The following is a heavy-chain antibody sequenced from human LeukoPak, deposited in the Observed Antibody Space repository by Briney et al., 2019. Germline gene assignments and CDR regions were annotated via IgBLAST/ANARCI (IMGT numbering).Heavy chain of an antibody. Sequence: SETLSLTCAVNGGSFSGYYWSWTRQPPGKGLEWIAEIKHIGSTNHNPSLKSRVTTSVDTSKKQFSLKLSSVTAADTAVYYCGYSLIRGVIRDWGQGALVTVSS. CDR1: GGSFSGYY. J-gene: IGHJ4*02. D-gene: IGHD3-10*01. CDR3: GYSLIRGVIRD. CDR2: IKHIGST. V-gene: IGHV4-34*01.